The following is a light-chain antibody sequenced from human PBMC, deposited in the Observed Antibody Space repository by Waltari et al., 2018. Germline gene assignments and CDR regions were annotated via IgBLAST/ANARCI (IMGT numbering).Light chain of an antibody. CDR1: SSNIGAGYD. CDR2: GNS. V-gene: IGLV1-40*01. Sequence: QSVLTQPPSVSGAPGQRVTIPCTGSSSNIGAGYDVHWYQQPPGTAPKLLIYGNSNRPSGVPDRFSGSKSGTSASLAITGLQAEDEADYYCQSYDSSLSVVVFGGGTKLTVL. J-gene: IGLJ2*01. CDR3: QSYDSSLSVVV.